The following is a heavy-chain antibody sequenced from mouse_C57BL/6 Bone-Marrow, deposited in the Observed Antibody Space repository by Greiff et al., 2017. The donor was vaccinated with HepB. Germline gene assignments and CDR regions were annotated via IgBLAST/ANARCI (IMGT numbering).Heavy chain of an antibody. CDR2: FHPYNDDT. Sequence: VQLQESGAELVKPGDSVKMSCKASGYTFTTYPIEWMKQNHGKSLEWIGNFHPYNDDTKYNEKFKGKATLTVEKYSSTVYLELSRLTSDDSAVYDCARKGSKGAMYDWGQGTSVTVSS. D-gene: IGHD1-1*01. V-gene: IGHV1-47*01. J-gene: IGHJ4*01. CDR3: ARKGSKGAMYD. CDR1: GYTFTTYP.